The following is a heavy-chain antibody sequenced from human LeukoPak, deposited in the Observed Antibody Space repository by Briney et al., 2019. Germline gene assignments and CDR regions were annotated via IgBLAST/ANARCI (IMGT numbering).Heavy chain of an antibody. V-gene: IGHV3-74*01. D-gene: IGHD1-7*01. CDR1: GFTFRNSY. Sequence: GGSLRLSCAASGFTFRNSYIHWVRQAPGKGLVWVSRIDIDGNTIYSDPVKGRFTISRDNSKSTLYLQMNSLRPDDTAVYYCARDMNYNLDYWGQGTLVTVST. J-gene: IGHJ4*02. CDR3: ARDMNYNLDY. CDR2: IDIDGNT.